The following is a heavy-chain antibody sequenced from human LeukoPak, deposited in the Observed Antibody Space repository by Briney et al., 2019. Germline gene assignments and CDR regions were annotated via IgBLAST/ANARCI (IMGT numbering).Heavy chain of an antibody. Sequence: SETLSLTCAVSGGSISSGGYSWSWIRQPPGKGLEWIGYIYHSGSTYYNPSLKSRVTISVDRSKNQFSLKLSSVTAADTAVYYYARVGGGDFTGFDLWGRGTLVTVSS. V-gene: IGHV4-30-2*01. CDR3: ARVGGGDFTGFDL. J-gene: IGHJ2*01. CDR2: IYHSGST. CDR1: GGSISSGGYS. D-gene: IGHD2-21*02.